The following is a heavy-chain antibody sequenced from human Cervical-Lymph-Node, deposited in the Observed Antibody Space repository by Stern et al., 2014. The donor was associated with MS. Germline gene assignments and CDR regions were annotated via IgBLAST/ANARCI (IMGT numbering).Heavy chain of an antibody. J-gene: IGHJ4*02. CDR1: GFTFNNAW. CDR3: TTVRYDRSAKPDF. V-gene: IGHV3-15*01. Sequence: VQLEESGGGLVKPGGSLRLSCAVSGFTFNNAWISWVRHAPGKGLEWVGRMQDKIDGGTTDYPAPAQGRSTIVRHDTKDTTYLELNSLKTEDTAVYYCTTVRYDRSAKPDFWGQGTLVTVSS. CDR2: MQDKIDGGTT. D-gene: IGHD3-22*01.